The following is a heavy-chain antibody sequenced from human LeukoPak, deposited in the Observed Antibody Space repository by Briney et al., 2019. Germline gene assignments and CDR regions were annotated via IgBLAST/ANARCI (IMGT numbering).Heavy chain of an antibody. Sequence: SETLSLTYTVSGGSISSSSYYWGWIRQPPGKGLEWIGYIYYSGSTNYNPSLKSRVTISVDTSKNQFSLKLSSVTAADTAVYYCARGGGLGYYYYYMDVWGKGTTVTISS. J-gene: IGHJ6*03. D-gene: IGHD7-27*01. CDR2: IYYSGST. V-gene: IGHV4-61*05. CDR1: GGSISSSSYY. CDR3: ARGGGLGYYYYYMDV.